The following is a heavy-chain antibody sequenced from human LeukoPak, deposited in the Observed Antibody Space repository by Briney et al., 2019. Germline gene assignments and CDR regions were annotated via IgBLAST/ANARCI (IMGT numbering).Heavy chain of an antibody. Sequence: SQTLSLTCTVSGGSISSGGYYWSWIRQHPGKGLEWIGYIYYSGSTYYNPSLKSRVTISVDTSKNQFSLQLNSVTAADTAVYYCASERRSDFGDYDYFDYWGQGTLVTVSS. CDR1: GGSISSGGYY. CDR3: ASERRSDFGDYDYFDY. CDR2: IYYSGST. J-gene: IGHJ4*02. D-gene: IGHD4-17*01. V-gene: IGHV4-31*03.